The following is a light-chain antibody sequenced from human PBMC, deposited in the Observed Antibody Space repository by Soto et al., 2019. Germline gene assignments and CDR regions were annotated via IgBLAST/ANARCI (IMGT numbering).Light chain of an antibody. V-gene: IGLV2-14*01. CDR2: EVS. CDR1: SSDVGGYKY. Sequence: QSVLTQPASVSGSPGQSITISCTGTSSDVGGYKYVSWYQQYPGKAPKLMIYEVSNRPSGVSNRFSGSKSGNTASLSISGLQAEDEADYYCSSYTSSDTLVFGGGTKVTVL. CDR3: SSYTSSDTLV. J-gene: IGLJ3*02.